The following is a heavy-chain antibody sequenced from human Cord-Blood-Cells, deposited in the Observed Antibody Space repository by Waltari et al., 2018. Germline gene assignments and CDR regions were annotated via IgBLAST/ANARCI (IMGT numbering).Heavy chain of an antibody. V-gene: IGHV4-39*01. CDR2: TYYSGST. J-gene: IGHJ3*02. CDR3: SSWGFVDFWSGYYAFDI. D-gene: IGHD3-3*01. CDR1: GGFISSSSYF. Sequence: PQLQESGPGLVKPSETMSLTCTVSGGFISSSSYFLGWVRQPPGKGLEWIGSTYYSGSTYDNPSLKSRVTISVDTSKNQFSLKLSSVTAADTAVYYCSSWGFVDFWSGYYAFDIWGQGTMVTVSS.